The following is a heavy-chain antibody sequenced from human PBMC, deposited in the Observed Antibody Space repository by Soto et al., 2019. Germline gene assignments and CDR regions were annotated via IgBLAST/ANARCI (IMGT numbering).Heavy chain of an antibody. J-gene: IGHJ4*02. CDR1: GGSISSSSYY. V-gene: IGHV4-39*01. Sequence: SETLSLTCTVSGGSISSSSYYWGRIRQPPGKGLEWIGSIYYSGSTYYNPSLKSRVTISVDTSKNQFSLKLSSVTAADTAVYYCASTVDTAMGAVGTLDYWGQGTLVTVSS. CDR3: ASTVDTAMGAVGTLDY. CDR2: IYYSGST. D-gene: IGHD5-18*01.